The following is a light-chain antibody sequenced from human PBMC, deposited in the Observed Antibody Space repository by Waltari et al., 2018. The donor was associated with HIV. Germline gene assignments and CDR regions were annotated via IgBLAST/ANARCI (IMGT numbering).Light chain of an antibody. CDR3: QQYFSTPPT. CDR1: QTILFDSNNKNY. J-gene: IGKJ1*01. CDR2: WAS. V-gene: IGKV4-1*01. Sequence: DVVMTQSADSLPVSLGERATIHCKSSQTILFDSNNKNYLAWYQQKPGQPPKVLIYWASTRESGGPDRFSGSGSGTDFTLTISRLQPEDVAVYYCQQYFSTPPTFGQGTRVGI.